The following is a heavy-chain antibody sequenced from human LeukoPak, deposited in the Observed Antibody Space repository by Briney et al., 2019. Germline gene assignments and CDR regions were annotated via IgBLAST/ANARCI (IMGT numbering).Heavy chain of an antibody. CDR3: ARTYYYDSSGIFDY. J-gene: IGHJ4*02. Sequence: GGSLRLSCAASGFTFSTFAMHWVRQAPGKGLEWVAVISYDGSKKYYADSVKGRFTISRDNSKNTLYLQMNSLRAEDTAVYYCARTYYYDSSGIFDYWGQGTLVTVSS. V-gene: IGHV3-30*04. D-gene: IGHD3-22*01. CDR2: ISYDGSKK. CDR1: GFTFSTFA.